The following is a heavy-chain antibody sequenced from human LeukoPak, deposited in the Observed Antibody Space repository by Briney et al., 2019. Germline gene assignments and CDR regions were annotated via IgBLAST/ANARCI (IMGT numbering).Heavy chain of an antibody. CDR1: GFTFSDYY. CDR2: ISSSGSTI. J-gene: IGHJ6*02. D-gene: IGHD5-18*01. Sequence: GGSLRLSCAASGFTFSDYYMSWIRQAPGKGLEWVSYISSSGSTIYYADSVKGRFTISRDNARNSLYLQMNSLRAEGTAVYYCARGVFPLPSEVDTAMVTGDYYYGMDVWGQGTTVTVSS. CDR3: ARGVFPLPSEVDTAMVTGDYYYGMDV. V-gene: IGHV3-11*01.